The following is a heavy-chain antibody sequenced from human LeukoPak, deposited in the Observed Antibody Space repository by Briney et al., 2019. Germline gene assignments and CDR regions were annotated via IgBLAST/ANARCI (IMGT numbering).Heavy chain of an antibody. J-gene: IGHJ4*02. CDR1: GGSITTGSYY. V-gene: IGHV4-39*01. Sequence: SETLSLTCTVSGGSITTGSYYWSWIRQPPGKGLEWIGSIYYSGSTYYNPSLKSRVTISVDTSKNQFSLKLSSVTAADTAVYYCARHSDCSSTSCYSLEYFDYWGQGTLVTVSS. CDR2: IYYSGST. D-gene: IGHD2-2*01. CDR3: ARHSDCSSTSCYSLEYFDY.